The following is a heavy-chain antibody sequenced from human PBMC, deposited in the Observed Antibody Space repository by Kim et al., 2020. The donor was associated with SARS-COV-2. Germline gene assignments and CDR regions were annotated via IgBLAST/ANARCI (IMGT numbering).Heavy chain of an antibody. J-gene: IGHJ6*02. CDR1: GFTFSNYA. D-gene: IGHD6-19*01. CDR3: ATRRYSSGSYGMDV. CDR2: ITGSGGDT. Sequence: GGSLRLSCAASGFTFSNYAMTWVRQAPGKGLEWVSTITGSGGDTHYADSVKGRFTISRDNSRNTLYLQMKSLRAEDTAVYYCATRRYSSGSYGMDVWGQGTTVTVSS. V-gene: IGHV3-23*01.